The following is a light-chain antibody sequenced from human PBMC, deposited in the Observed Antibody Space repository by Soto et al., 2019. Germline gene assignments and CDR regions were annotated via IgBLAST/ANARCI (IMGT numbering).Light chain of an antibody. CDR3: QQYNSYPWT. J-gene: IGKJ1*01. V-gene: IGKV1-5*03. CDR1: QSISSW. Sequence: DIQMTQSPSTLSASVGDRVTITCRASQSISSWLAWYQQKPGKAPKLLIYKASSLESGVPSRFSGSGSGTEFTLTISSLQPDEIATYYFQQYNSYPWTFGQGTKVEIK. CDR2: KAS.